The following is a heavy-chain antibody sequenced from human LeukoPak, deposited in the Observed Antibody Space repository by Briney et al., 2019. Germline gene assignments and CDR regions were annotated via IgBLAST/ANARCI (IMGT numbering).Heavy chain of an antibody. V-gene: IGHV1-18*01. Sequence: GASVKVSCKASGYTFTSYGISWVRQAPGQGLEWMGWISAYNGNTNYAQKLQGRVTMTTDTSTSTAYMELRSLRSDDTAVYYCATDRVFCSSTSCYNWFDPWGQGTLVTVSS. J-gene: IGHJ5*02. CDR1: GYTFTSYG. CDR2: ISAYNGNT. D-gene: IGHD2-2*01. CDR3: ATDRVFCSSTSCYNWFDP.